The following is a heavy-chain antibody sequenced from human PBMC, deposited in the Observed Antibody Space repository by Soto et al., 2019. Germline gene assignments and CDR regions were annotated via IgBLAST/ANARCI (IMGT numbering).Heavy chain of an antibody. CDR3: AKDDGQQWLIPHLDK. CDR1: GVKFKKFS. CDR2: ISCCGGSA. V-gene: IGHV3-23*01. Sequence: GSLIVSWVSSGVKFKKFSMALVLQAAGEGLEWVSGISCCGGSASYADSVKGRFSIARDDSKNTVSLQLNSLRVEDTAQYYCAKDDGQQWLIPHLDKWGQGTLVTVSS. J-gene: IGHJ4*02. D-gene: IGHD6-19*01.